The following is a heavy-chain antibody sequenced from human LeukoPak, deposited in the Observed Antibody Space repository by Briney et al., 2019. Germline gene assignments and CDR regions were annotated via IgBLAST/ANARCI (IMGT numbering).Heavy chain of an antibody. CDR2: IYYSGST. Sequence: PSETLSLTCTVSGGSISSYYWSWIRQPPGKGLEWIGYIYYSGSTNYNPSLKSRVTISVDTSKNQFSLKLSSVTAADTAVYYCATHADYYYDSSGYENYFDYWGQGTLVTVSS. CDR1: GGSISSYY. D-gene: IGHD3-22*01. CDR3: ATHADYYYDSSGYENYFDY. V-gene: IGHV4-59*01. J-gene: IGHJ4*02.